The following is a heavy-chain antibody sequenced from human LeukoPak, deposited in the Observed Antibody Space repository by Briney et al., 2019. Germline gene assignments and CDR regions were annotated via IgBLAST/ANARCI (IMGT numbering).Heavy chain of an antibody. CDR1: GFTFSSYE. CDR3: AREARDNWFDP. CDR2: ISSSGSTI. Sequence: PGRSLRLSCAASGFTFSSYEMNWVRQAPGKGLEWVSYISSSGSTIYYADSVKGRFTISRDNAKNSLYLQMNSLRAEDTAVYYCAREARDNWFDPWGQGTLVTVSS. J-gene: IGHJ5*02. V-gene: IGHV3-48*03.